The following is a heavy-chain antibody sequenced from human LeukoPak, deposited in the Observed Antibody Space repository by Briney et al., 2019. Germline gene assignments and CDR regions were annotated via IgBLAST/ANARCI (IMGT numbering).Heavy chain of an antibody. CDR1: GGSISSYY. CDR2: IYYSGST. D-gene: IGHD4-23*01. J-gene: IGHJ4*02. Sequence: SETLSLTCTVSGGSISSYYWSWIRQPPGKGLEWIGYIYYSGSTNYNPSLKSRVTISVDTSKNQFSLKLSSVTAADTAVYYCARMTTVVTVDYWGQGTLVTVSS. CDR3: ARMTTVVTVDY. V-gene: IGHV4-59*01.